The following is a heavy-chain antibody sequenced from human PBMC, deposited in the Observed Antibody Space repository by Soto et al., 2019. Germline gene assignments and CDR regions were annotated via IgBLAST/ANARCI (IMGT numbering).Heavy chain of an antibody. D-gene: IGHD1-26*01. CDR3: AKDLYSGTSHPDY. CDR1: GFTFNSYG. J-gene: IGHJ4*01. Sequence: PGGSLRLSCAASGFTFNSYGMHWVRQAPGKGLDWVAAIPYDGSNKYYADSVKGRFTISRDNSKNTLYVEMSSLRAEDTAVYYCAKDLYSGTSHPDYWGHGTLVTVS. CDR2: IPYDGSNK. V-gene: IGHV3-30*18.